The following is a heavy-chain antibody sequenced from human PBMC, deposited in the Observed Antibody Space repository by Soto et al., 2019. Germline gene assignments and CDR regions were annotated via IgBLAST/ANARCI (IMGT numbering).Heavy chain of an antibody. CDR3: AHRPSIAAAGTGDAFDI. Sequence: QITLKESGPTLVKPTQTLTLTCTFSGFSLSTSGVGVGWIRQPPGEAMEWLALIYWNDDKRYSPSLTSSLTITNDTSKHQVVLTMTNMDPVDTATYYCAHRPSIAAAGTGDAFDIWGQGTMVTVSS. J-gene: IGHJ3*02. CDR1: GFSLSTSGVG. V-gene: IGHV2-5*01. CDR2: IYWNDDK. D-gene: IGHD6-13*01.